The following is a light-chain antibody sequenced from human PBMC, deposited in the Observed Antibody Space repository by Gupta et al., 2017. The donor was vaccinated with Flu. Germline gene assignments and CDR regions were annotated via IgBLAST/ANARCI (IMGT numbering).Light chain of an antibody. V-gene: IGKV2-28*01. CDR3: RQALQTLGT. CDR1: QSLLHSNGYNY. Sequence: TGMTQSPLSLPVTPGEPASISCRSSQSLLHSNGYNYLDWYLQKPGQSPQLLIYLGSNRASGVPDRFSGSGSGTDFTLKISRVEAEDVGVYYCRQALQTLGTFGQGTKVEIK. CDR2: LGS. J-gene: IGKJ1*01.